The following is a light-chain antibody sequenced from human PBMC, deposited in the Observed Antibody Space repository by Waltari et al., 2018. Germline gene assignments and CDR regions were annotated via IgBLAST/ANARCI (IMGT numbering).Light chain of an antibody. CDR1: QSVSSK. V-gene: IGKV3-15*01. J-gene: IGKJ4*01. Sequence: EIVMTQSPGTLSVSPGEGATLSCRASQSVSSKVAWYQQRPGQAPRPLIVGASTRATGIPARFSGSESGTEFTLTISSLQSEESGVYFCQQYTTRPLTFGGGTKVEI. CDR2: GAS. CDR3: QQYTTRPLT.